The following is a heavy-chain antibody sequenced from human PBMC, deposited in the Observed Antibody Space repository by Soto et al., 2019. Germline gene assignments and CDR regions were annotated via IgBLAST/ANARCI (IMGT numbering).Heavy chain of an antibody. J-gene: IGHJ5*02. CDR3: ASTGYSSGWYER. Sequence: QVQLQGSGPGLVKPSQTLSLTCSVSGGSISSGSYYWSWIRQPPGKGLEWIGYIYYSGSTNYNPSLKSRVTISVDTSKNQFSLKLSSVTAADTAVYYCASTGYSSGWYERWGQGTLVTVSS. D-gene: IGHD6-19*01. CDR1: GGSISSGSYY. V-gene: IGHV4-61*01. CDR2: IYYSGST.